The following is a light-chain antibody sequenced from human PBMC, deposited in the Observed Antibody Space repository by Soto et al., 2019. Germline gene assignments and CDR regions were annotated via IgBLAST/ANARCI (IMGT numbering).Light chain of an antibody. CDR3: AACDDSMNGRYV. J-gene: IGLJ1*01. CDR2: SNN. V-gene: IGLV1-44*01. Sequence: LTHPPSASGTPGQRVTMSCSGSSSNSGSNTVNLYQQLPGTAPKLLIYSNNQRPSGVPDRFSGSKSGTSASLAISGLQSEDEADYYCAACDDSMNGRYVFGTGNKVTGL. CDR1: SSNSGSNT.